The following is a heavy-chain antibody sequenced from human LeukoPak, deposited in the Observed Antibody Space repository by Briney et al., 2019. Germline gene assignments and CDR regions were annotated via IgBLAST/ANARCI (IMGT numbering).Heavy chain of an antibody. CDR2: IYWNDDK. J-gene: IGHJ5*02. D-gene: IGHD1-7*01. V-gene: IGHV2-5*01. CDR3: AHELLDDGWFDP. CDR1: GFSLSTSGVG. Sequence: ESGPTLVKPTQTLTLTCTFSGFSLSTSGVGVSWIRQPPGKALEWLALIYWNDDKRYSPSLMSRLTITKDTSKNQVVLTMTNMDPVDTATYYCAHELLDDGWFDPWGQGTLVTVSS.